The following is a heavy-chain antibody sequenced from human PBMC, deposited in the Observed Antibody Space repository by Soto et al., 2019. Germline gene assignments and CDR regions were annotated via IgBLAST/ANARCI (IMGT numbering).Heavy chain of an antibody. V-gene: IGHV3-21*01. D-gene: IGHD1-26*01. J-gene: IGHJ4*02. CDR3: ARELSGSYYYFDY. CDR2: ISSSSSYI. CDR1: GFTFISYS. Sequence: PGGSPRLSCAASGFTFISYSMNWVRQAPGKGLEWVSSISSSSSYIYYADSVKGRFTISRDNAKNSLYLQMNSLRAEDTAVYYCARELSGSYYYFDYWGQGTLVTVSS.